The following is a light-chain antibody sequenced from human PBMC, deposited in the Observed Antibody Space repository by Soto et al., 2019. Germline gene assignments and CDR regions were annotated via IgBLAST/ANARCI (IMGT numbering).Light chain of an antibody. J-gene: IGKJ2*01. CDR2: DAS. CDR3: QQRSNWPRT. V-gene: IGKV3-11*01. CDR1: QSVSSY. Sequence: EIVLTQSPATLSLSPGERATLSCTASQSVSSYLAWYQQKPGQAPSLLIYDASNRATGTPARFSGSRSGTDFTLTISSLEPEDFAVYDCQQRSNWPRTFGQGTKLESK.